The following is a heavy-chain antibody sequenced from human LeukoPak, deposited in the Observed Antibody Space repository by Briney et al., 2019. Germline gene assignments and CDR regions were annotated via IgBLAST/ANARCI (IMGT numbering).Heavy chain of an antibody. CDR3: AVGVYGSGSYR. J-gene: IGHJ4*02. CDR1: GFTFSSYW. D-gene: IGHD3-10*01. V-gene: IGHV3-7*01. CDR2: IKQDGSEK. Sequence: PGGSLRLSCAASGFTFSSYWMSWVRQAPGKGLEWVANIKQDGSEKYYVDSVKGRFTISRDNAKNSLYLQMNSLRAEDTAAYYCAVGVYGSGSYRWGQGTLVTVSS.